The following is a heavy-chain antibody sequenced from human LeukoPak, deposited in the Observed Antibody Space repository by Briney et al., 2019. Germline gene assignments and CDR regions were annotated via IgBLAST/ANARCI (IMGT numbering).Heavy chain of an antibody. Sequence: ASVKVSCKASGYTFTDYYMHWVRQAPGQGLEWMGYINPNSGGTDYAQKFQGRVTMTRDTSITTAYMELSRLTSDDTTIYYCATTLHIVVVTWHAFDIWGRGTMVTVSS. CDR1: GYTFTDYY. J-gene: IGHJ3*02. V-gene: IGHV1-2*02. CDR3: ATTLHIVVVTWHAFDI. D-gene: IGHD2-21*02. CDR2: INPNSGGT.